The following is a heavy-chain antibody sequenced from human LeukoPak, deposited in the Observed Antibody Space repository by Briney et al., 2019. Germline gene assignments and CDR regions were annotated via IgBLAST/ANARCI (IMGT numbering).Heavy chain of an antibody. J-gene: IGHJ6*02. V-gene: IGHV3-53*01. CDR3: ARDPSLDEYYYGMDV. Sequence: GGSLRLSCAASGFIVSNYYMSWVRQAPGKGLEWVSVIYSGGSTYYADSVKGRFTISRDNSKNTLYLQMNSLRAEDTAVYYCARDPSLDEYYYGMDVGGQGTTVTVSS. CDR2: IYSGGST. D-gene: IGHD3-3*01. CDR1: GFIVSNYY.